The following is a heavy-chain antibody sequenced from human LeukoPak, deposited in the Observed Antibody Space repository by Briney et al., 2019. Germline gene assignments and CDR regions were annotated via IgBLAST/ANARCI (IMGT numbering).Heavy chain of an antibody. CDR2: IYYSGST. V-gene: IGHV4-59*01. CDR1: GGSISSYY. J-gene: IGHJ4*02. Sequence: SETLSLTCTVSGGSISSYYWSWIRQPPGKGLEWIGYIYYSGSTNYNPSLKSRVTISVDTSKNQFSLKLSSVTAADTAVYYCARATAGGDFWSGYYPVWGQGTLVTVSS. CDR3: ARATAGGDFWSGYYPV. D-gene: IGHD3-3*01.